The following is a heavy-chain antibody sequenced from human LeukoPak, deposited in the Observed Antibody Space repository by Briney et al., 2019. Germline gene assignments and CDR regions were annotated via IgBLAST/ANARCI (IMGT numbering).Heavy chain of an antibody. V-gene: IGHV5-51*01. D-gene: IGHD3-3*01. CDR1: GYSFTSYW. CDR2: IYPGDSDT. CDR3: ARHRTDRTYDFWGWFDP. J-gene: IGHJ5*02. Sequence: GESLKISCKGSGYSFTSYWIGWVRQMPGKGLEWMGIIYPGDSDTRYSPSFQGQVTISADKSISTAYLQWGSLKASDTAMYYCARHRTDRTYDFWGWFDPWGQGTLVTVSS.